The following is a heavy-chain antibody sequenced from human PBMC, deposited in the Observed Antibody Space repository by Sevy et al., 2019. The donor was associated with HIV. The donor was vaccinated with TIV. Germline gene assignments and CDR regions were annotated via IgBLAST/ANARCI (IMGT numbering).Heavy chain of an antibody. Sequence: GGSLRLSCATSEFTFSSYSMNWVRQAPGNGLEWVSSISGGGTYIYYADSVKGRFTISRDNAKNSLSLQMNSLRAEDTAVYYGARGTHDYGDYDRDAFDIWGQGTMVTVSS. D-gene: IGHD4-17*01. J-gene: IGHJ3*02. CDR2: ISGGGTYI. CDR1: EFTFSSYS. CDR3: ARGTHDYGDYDRDAFDI. V-gene: IGHV3-21*01.